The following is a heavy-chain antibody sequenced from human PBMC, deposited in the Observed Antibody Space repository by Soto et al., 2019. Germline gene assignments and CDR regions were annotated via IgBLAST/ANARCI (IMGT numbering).Heavy chain of an antibody. Sequence: EVQLVESGGGLVKPGGSLRLSCAASGFTFSSYSMNWVRQAPGKGLEWVSSISSSSSYIYYADSVKGRFTISRDNAKNSLYLQMNSLRAEDTAAYYCARDPGGHGDCGMAFDYWGQGTLVTVSS. CDR3: ARDPGGHGDCGMAFDY. V-gene: IGHV3-21*01. D-gene: IGHD2-21*02. J-gene: IGHJ4*02. CDR2: ISSSSSYI. CDR1: GFTFSSYS.